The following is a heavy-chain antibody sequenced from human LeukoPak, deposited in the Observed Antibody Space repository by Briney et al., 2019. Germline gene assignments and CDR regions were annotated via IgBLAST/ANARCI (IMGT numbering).Heavy chain of an antibody. J-gene: IGHJ4*02. V-gene: IGHV3-48*04. CDR3: ARISGSGSYYGPFDY. CDR1: GFTFSSYS. D-gene: IGHD3-10*01. CDR2: ISGGSSTI. Sequence: GGSLRLSCAASGFTFSSYSMNWVRQAPGKGLEWVSYISGGSSTIDYADSVKGRFTISRDNAKNSLHLQMNSLRAEDTAVYYCARISGSGSYYGPFDYWGQGTLVTVSS.